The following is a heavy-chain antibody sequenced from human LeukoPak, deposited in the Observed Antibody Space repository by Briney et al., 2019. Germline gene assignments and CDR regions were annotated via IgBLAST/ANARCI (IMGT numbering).Heavy chain of an antibody. Sequence: GGSPRLSCAASGFTFRIYIKSWGGQAPGKGLEWVSAISGSGGSTYYADSVKGRFTISRDNSKNTLYLQMNSLGADDTAVYICAKGNWMYSDYWGPGTLVTASS. D-gene: IGHD1-1*01. J-gene: IGHJ4*03. CDR3: AKGNWMYSDY. CDR2: ISGSGGST. CDR1: GFTFRIYI. V-gene: IGHV3-23*01.